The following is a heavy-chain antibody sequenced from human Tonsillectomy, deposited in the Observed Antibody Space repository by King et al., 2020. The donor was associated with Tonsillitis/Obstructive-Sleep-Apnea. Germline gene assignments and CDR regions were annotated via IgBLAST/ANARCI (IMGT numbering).Heavy chain of an antibody. Sequence: VQLQQWGAGLLKPSETLSLTCAVYGGSFSDYYWSWIRQPPGKGLEWIGEINHSGSTNYNPSLKSRVTTSVDTSKNQFSLKLNSVTAADTAVYYFARWEPAVIGHYYYYYMYVWGKGTTFTVSS. D-gene: IGHD2-2*01. J-gene: IGHJ6*03. CDR1: GGSFSDYY. CDR2: INHSGST. V-gene: IGHV4-34*01. CDR3: ARWEPAVIGHYYYYYMYV.